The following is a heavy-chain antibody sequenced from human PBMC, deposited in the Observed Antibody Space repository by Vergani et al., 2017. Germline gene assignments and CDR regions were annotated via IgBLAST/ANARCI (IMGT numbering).Heavy chain of an antibody. D-gene: IGHD1-7*01. V-gene: IGHV3-33*01. J-gene: IGHJ4*02. Sequence: VQLVESGGGLVKPGGSLRLSCAGSGFTLSSHAMHWVRQAPGKGLEWVAFIWYDGSKEYYADSVKGRFTISRDNSKNTLYLQMNNLRAADTAVYYCARGNSLGSYWGQGTLVTVSS. CDR1: GFTLSSHA. CDR3: ARGNSLGSY. CDR2: IWYDGSKE.